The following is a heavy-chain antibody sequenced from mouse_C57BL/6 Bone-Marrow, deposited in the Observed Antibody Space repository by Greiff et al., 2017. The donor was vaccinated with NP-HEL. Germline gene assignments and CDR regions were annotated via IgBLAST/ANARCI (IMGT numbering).Heavy chain of an antibody. CDR1: GFTFSDFY. V-gene: IGHV7-1*01. J-gene: IGHJ4*01. CDR3: ARDYYGSSFLAMDY. CDR2: SRNKANDYTT. Sequence: EVKLMESGGGLVQSGRSLRLSCAPSGFTFSDFYMEWVRQAPGKGLEWIAASRNKANDYTTEYSASVKGRFIVSRDTSQSILYLQMNALRAEDTAIYYCARDYYGSSFLAMDYWGQGTSVTVSS. D-gene: IGHD1-1*01.